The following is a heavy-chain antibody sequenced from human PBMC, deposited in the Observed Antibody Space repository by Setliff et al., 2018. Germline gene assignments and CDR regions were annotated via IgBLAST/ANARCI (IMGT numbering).Heavy chain of an antibody. CDR3: AISTLSICSGGSCPNAFDV. V-gene: IGHV1-18*01. J-gene: IGHJ3*01. CDR1: GYTFTNYG. D-gene: IGHD2-15*01. Sequence: ASVKVSCKASGYTFTNYGITWVRQAPGQGLEWMGWIFPKTGNTNYAQRFQGRVTMTTDTSTSAAYMELRSLRSDDTAVYYCAISTLSICSGGSCPNAFDVWGRGTMVTVSS. CDR2: IFPKTGNT.